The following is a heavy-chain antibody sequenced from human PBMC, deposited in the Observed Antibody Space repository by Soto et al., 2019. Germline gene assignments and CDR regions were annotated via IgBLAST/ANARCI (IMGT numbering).Heavy chain of an antibody. Sequence: EVQVLESGGGLVQPGGSLRLSCEGSGFTVSSHAMTWIRQAPGKGPEWVSTITADGGTYYADSVKGRFAMSRDTSENTLYLRMNSLGAEDTAAYCAPHVSCSGGSCQYDAFAIRGQGTMVTVSS. V-gene: IGHV3-23*01. CDR3: PHVSCSGGSCQYDAFAI. CDR1: GFTVSSHA. D-gene: IGHD2-15*01. J-gene: IGHJ3*02. CDR2: ITADGGT.